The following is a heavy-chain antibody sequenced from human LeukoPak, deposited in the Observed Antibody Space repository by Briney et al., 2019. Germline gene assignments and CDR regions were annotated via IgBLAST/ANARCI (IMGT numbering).Heavy chain of an antibody. CDR2: ISYDGSNK. Sequence: EPGGSLRLSCAASGFTFSSYGMHWVRQAPGKGLEWVAVISYDGSNKYYADSVKGRFTISRDKSKNTLYLQMNSLRAEDTAVYYCAKSEGYSSGWYRQSTRYYFDYWGQGTLVTVSS. CDR3: AKSEGYSSGWYRQSTRYYFDY. CDR1: GFTFSSYG. J-gene: IGHJ4*02. V-gene: IGHV3-30*18. D-gene: IGHD6-19*01.